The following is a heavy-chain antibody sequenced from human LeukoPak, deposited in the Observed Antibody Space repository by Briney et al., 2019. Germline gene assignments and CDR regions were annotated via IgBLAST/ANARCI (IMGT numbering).Heavy chain of an antibody. Sequence: GASVKVSCKVSGYTLTELFMHWVRQAPGKGLEWMGGFDPEDGETIYAQKFQGRVTMTTDTSTSTAYMELRSLRSDDTAVYYCARERRFDYGDPDLYYYYYYYMDVWGKGTTVTVSS. V-gene: IGHV1-24*01. CDR1: GYTLTELF. J-gene: IGHJ6*03. CDR3: ARERRFDYGDPDLYYYYYYYMDV. D-gene: IGHD4-17*01. CDR2: FDPEDGET.